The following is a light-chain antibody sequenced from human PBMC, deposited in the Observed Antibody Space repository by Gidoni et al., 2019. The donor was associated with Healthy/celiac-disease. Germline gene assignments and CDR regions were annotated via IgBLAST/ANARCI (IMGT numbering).Light chain of an antibody. J-gene: IGKJ1*01. V-gene: IGKV1-39*01. CDR3: QLSDT. CDR1: QSISSY. CDR2: AAS. Sequence: DIQMTQSPSSLSASVGDRVTITCRASQSISSYLNWYQQKPGKAPKLLIYAASSLQSGVPSRFSGSGSGTDFTLTISSLQPEDFATYYCQLSDTFGQGTKVEIK.